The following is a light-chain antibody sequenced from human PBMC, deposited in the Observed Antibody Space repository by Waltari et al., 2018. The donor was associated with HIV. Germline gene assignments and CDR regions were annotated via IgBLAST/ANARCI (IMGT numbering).Light chain of an antibody. Sequence: DIVMTQSPDSLTVSLGERATINCKSTQNLLYDSNNKNYLAWYQQRPGQPPTLLIYWASTRESGVPDRFSGSGSGTDFTLTISSLQAEDVAVYYCQQYYTTPLTFGGGTKVEIK. CDR3: QQYYTTPLT. CDR2: WAS. CDR1: QNLLYDSNNKNY. J-gene: IGKJ4*01. V-gene: IGKV4-1*01.